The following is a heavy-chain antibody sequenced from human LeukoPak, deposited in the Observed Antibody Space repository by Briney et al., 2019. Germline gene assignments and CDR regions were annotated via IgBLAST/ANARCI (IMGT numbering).Heavy chain of an antibody. CDR3: ARGGGTYHVDY. CDR2: INPNSGGT. CDR1: GYTFTGYY. D-gene: IGHD2-21*01. J-gene: IGHJ4*02. Sequence: GASVKRSCKASGYTFTGYYMHWVQQPPGEGLGWMGWINPNSGGTTYQGRVTMTRDTSISTVYMELSSLRSDDTAVYYCARGGGTYHVDYWGQGTLVTVSS. V-gene: IGHV1-2*02.